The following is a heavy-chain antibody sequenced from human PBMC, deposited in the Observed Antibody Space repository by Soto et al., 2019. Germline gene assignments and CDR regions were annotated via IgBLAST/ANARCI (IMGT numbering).Heavy chain of an antibody. CDR2: INHSGST. D-gene: IGHD3-22*01. CDR3: ASLRSSGYYAGVDY. V-gene: IGHV4-34*01. J-gene: IGHJ4*02. CDR1: GGSFSGYY. Sequence: QVQLQQWGAGLLKPSETLSLTCAVYGGSFSGYYWSWIRQPPGKGLEWIGEINHSGSTNYNPSLKRRVTISVDTSKNQFSLKLSSVTAADTAVYYCASLRSSGYYAGVDYWGQGTLVTVSS.